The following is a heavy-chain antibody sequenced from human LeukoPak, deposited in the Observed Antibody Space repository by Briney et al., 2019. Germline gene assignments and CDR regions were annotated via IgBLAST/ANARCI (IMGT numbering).Heavy chain of an antibody. CDR1: GSSISSGGYY. CDR3: ARGVDGYNLNFDY. D-gene: IGHD5-24*01. Sequence: SETLSLTCTVSGSSISSGGYYWSWIRQHPGKGLEWIGYIYYSGSTYYNPSLKSRVTISVDTSKNQFSLKLSSVTAADTAVYYCARGVDGYNLNFDYWGQGTLVTVSS. J-gene: IGHJ4*02. CDR2: IYYSGST. V-gene: IGHV4-31*03.